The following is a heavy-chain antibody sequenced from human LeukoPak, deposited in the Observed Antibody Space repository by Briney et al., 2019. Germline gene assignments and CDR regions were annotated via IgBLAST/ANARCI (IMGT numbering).Heavy chain of an antibody. Sequence: SETLSLTCTVSGGSISSYYWSWIRQPAGKGLEWIGRIYTSGSTNYNPSLKSRVTMSVDTSKNQFSLKLSSVTAADTAVCYCARDLSADSYGAPFDYWGQGTLVTVSS. CDR2: IYTSGST. CDR1: GGSISSYY. CDR3: ARDLSADSYGAPFDY. V-gene: IGHV4-4*07. J-gene: IGHJ4*02. D-gene: IGHD5-18*01.